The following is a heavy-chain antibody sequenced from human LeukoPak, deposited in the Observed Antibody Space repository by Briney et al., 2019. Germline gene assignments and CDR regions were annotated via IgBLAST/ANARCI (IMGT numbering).Heavy chain of an antibody. CDR1: GGSISSGDYY. V-gene: IGHV4-30-4*08. D-gene: IGHD3-16*01. CDR3: ARGDPPTGEDY. Sequence: SETLSLTCTVSGGSISSGDYYWSWIRQPPGKGLEWIGYIYYGGSTYYNPSLKSRVTISVDTSKNQFSLKLSSVTAADTAVYYCARGDPPTGEDYWGQGTLVAVSS. CDR2: IYYGGST. J-gene: IGHJ4*02.